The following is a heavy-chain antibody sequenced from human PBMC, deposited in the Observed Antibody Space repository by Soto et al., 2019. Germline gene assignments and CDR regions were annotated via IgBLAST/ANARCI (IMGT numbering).Heavy chain of an antibody. D-gene: IGHD3-22*01. CDR3: PKDWRAMVVVITPPNGMDV. CDR1: GFTFISYA. Sequence: GSLRLSCAPSGFTFISYAMSCARQAPGKRLEWVSAISGSGGSTYYADSVKVRFTISRDNSKNTLYLQINSLRSEDTAVYYCPKDWRAMVVVITPPNGMDVWGQGTTVTVSS. CDR2: ISGSGGST. J-gene: IGHJ6*02. V-gene: IGHV3-23*01.